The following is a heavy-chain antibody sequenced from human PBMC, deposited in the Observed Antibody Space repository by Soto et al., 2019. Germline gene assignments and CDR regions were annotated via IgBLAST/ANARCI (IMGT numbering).Heavy chain of an antibody. J-gene: IGHJ4*02. CDR3: AKGVTGTYFDY. D-gene: IGHD1-20*01. Sequence: RLSCAASGFTFSSYAMRWVRQAPGKGLEWVSAISGSGGSTYYADSVKGRFTTSIDNSKITPYLQMNSLRAENTAVYYCAKGVTGTYFDYWGQGTLGTVSA. CDR1: GFTFSSYA. CDR2: ISGSGGST. V-gene: IGHV3-23*01.